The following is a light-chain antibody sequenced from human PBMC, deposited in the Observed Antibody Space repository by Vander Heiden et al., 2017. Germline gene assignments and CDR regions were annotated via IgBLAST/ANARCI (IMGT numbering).Light chain of an antibody. J-gene: IGLJ2*01. CDR3: QVWDSGSLL. Sequence: SYDLTQPLSVSVALGPTARITCGGHNIEDKNVHWYRQRPGQAPMLVIYRDSSRPSGIPERFSGSNSGNTATLIISGAQAADEADYYCQVWDSGSLLFGGGTKLTVL. CDR1: NIEDKN. V-gene: IGLV3-9*01. CDR2: RDS.